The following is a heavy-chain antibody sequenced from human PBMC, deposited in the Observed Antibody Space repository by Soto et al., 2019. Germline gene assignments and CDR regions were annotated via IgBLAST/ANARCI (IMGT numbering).Heavy chain of an antibody. Sequence: EVKVIESGGDLIEPGGSLRLSCAASGFKVGSSYVTWVRQAPGEGLEWVSVIVRGGSTHYADSVTGRFTVSRDVSNNTVYLHMSSLRAEDTAVYFCATDSRNVGIGYFDSWGLGTLVTVSS. CDR1: GFKVGSSY. D-gene: IGHD1-26*01. J-gene: IGHJ4*02. CDR3: ATDSRNVGIGYFDS. CDR2: IVRGGST. V-gene: IGHV3-53*01.